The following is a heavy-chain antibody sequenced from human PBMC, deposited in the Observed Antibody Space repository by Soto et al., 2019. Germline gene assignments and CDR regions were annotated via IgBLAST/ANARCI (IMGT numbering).Heavy chain of an antibody. Sequence: ASVKVCCKASGYTFTSCGISWVRQSPGQGLEWMGWISAYNGNTNYAQKLQGRVTMTTDTSTSTAYMELRSLRSDDTAVYYCARLGYCTNGVCYLDYWGQGTLVTVSS. D-gene: IGHD2-8*01. J-gene: IGHJ4*02. CDR2: ISAYNGNT. CDR3: ARLGYCTNGVCYLDY. V-gene: IGHV1-18*01. CDR1: GYTFTSCG.